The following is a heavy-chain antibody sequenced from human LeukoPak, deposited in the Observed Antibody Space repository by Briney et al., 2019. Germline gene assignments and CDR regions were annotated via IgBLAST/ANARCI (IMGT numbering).Heavy chain of an antibody. J-gene: IGHJ6*03. D-gene: IGHD5-18*01. V-gene: IGHV3-21*01. CDR1: GFTFSSYS. CDR3: AREKWIQLWIYYYYYMDV. CDR2: ISSSSSYI. Sequence: PGGSLRLSCAASGFTFSSYSMNWVRQAPGKGLEWVSSISSSSSYIYYADSVKGRFTISRDNAKNSLYLQMNSLRAEDTAVYYCAREKWIQLWIYYYYYMDVWGKGTTVTVSS.